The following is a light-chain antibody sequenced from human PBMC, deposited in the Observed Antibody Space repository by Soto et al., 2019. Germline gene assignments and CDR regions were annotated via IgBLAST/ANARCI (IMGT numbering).Light chain of an antibody. Sequence: DIQMTQSPSTLSASVGDRVTITCRASQSISSWLAWYQQKPGKAPKLLIYKASSLESGVPSRFSGSGSGTESTLTISTLQPDDFAALYFQQYNSYACTFGQGTKVEIK. CDR3: QQYNSYACT. J-gene: IGKJ1*01. CDR2: KAS. V-gene: IGKV1-5*03. CDR1: QSISSW.